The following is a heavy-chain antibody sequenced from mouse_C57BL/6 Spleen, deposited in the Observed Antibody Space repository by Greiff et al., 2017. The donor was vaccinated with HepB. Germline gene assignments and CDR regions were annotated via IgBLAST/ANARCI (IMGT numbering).Heavy chain of an antibody. CDR1: GFTFSSDT. Sequence: DVHLVESGGGLVKPGGSLKLSCAASGFTFSSDTMSWVRQTPEKRLEWVATISGGAGNTYYSDSVKGRFTIPRDKAKTTLYLQLSSLRSEDTALYSVARSANWCYFDYWGQGTTLTVSS. D-gene: IGHD4-1*01. CDR3: ARSANWCYFDY. J-gene: IGHJ2*01. V-gene: IGHV5-9*01. CDR2: ISGGAGNT.